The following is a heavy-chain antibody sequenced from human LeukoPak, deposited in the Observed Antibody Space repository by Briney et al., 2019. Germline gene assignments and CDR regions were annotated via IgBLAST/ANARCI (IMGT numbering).Heavy chain of an antibody. J-gene: IGHJ4*02. D-gene: IGHD3-10*01. Sequence: PGGSLRLSCAAPGITFTNYAMTWVRQAPGKGLEWVANIKEDGSEKNYVDSVKGRFTISRDNAKNSLYLQMNSLRAEDTAVYYCVRGGLSHWGQGTLVTVSS. CDR2: IKEDGSEK. CDR1: GITFTNYA. V-gene: IGHV3-7*03. CDR3: VRGGLSH.